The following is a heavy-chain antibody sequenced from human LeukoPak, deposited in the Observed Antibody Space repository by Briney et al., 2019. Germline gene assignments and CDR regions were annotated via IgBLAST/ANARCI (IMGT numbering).Heavy chain of an antibody. CDR1: GFTVSSNY. V-gene: IGHV3-53*01. J-gene: IGHJ4*02. CDR2: IYSGGST. CDR3: ARGGWNYVSHFDY. Sequence: GGSLRLSCAASGFTVSSNYMSWVRQAPGKGLEWVSVIYSGGSTYYADSVKGRFTISRDNSKNTLYFQMNSLRAEDTAVYYCARGGWNYVSHFDYWGQGTLVTVSS. D-gene: IGHD1-7*01.